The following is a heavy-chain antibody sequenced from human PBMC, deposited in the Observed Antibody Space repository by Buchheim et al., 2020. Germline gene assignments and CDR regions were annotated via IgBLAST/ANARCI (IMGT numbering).Heavy chain of an antibody. CDR1: GFTFSSYA. CDR2: ISGSGGST. CDR3: AKDPRGRRVYANYYYYGMDV. Sequence: EVQLVESGGGLVQPGGSLRLSCAASGFTFSSYAMSWVRQAPGKGLEWVSAISGSGGSTYYADSVKGRFPIPREHSKNTLYTQMNSLRAEDTAVYYCAKDPRGRRVYANYYYYGMDVWGQGTT. J-gene: IGHJ6*02. V-gene: IGHV3-23*04. D-gene: IGHD2-8*01.